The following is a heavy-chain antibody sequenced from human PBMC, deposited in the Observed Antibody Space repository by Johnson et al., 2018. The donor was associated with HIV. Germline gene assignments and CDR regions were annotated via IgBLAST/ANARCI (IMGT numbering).Heavy chain of an antibody. CDR1: GFTFSSYA. CDR3: ARDLRGASGAFDM. V-gene: IGHV3-30-3*01. Sequence: VQLVESGGGVVQPGRSLRLSCAASGFTFSSYAIHWVRQAPGKWLECVAVISYDGSNKYYADSVQGRFTISRDNAKNSLYLQMNSLRDEDTAVYYCARDLRGASGAFDMWGQGTMVTVSS. J-gene: IGHJ3*02. D-gene: IGHD1-26*01. CDR2: ISYDGSNK.